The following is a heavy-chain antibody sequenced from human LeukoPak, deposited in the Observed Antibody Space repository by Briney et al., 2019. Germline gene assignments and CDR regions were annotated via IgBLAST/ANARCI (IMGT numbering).Heavy chain of an antibody. J-gene: IGHJ4*02. CDR1: GFTFSSYS. D-gene: IGHD4-11*01. Sequence: PGGSLRLSCAASGFTFSSYSMNWVRQAPGKGLEWVSYISSASGSIYYADSVKGRFTISRDNAKNSLFLQMNSLRAEDTAVYYCANPTRRGVTVTTAFDYWGQGTLVTVSS. CDR3: ANPTRRGVTVTTAFDY. V-gene: IGHV3-48*04. CDR2: ISSASGSI.